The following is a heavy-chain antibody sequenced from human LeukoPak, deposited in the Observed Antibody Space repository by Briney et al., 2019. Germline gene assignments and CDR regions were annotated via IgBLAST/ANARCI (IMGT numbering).Heavy chain of an antibody. V-gene: IGHV3-30*03. CDR3: AGDRWRGAPDYFDC. CDR1: GFSLTHDA. J-gene: IGHJ4*02. Sequence: GTSLILSCAASGFSLTHDAIHWVRQAPGKGLEWVAVVSKDTVTKFYSDSVKGRFTVSTDSSKNTVYLQMTGLRSEDTAVYYCAGDRWRGAPDYFDCWGQGTLVTVSS. D-gene: IGHD1-26*01. CDR2: VSKDTVTK.